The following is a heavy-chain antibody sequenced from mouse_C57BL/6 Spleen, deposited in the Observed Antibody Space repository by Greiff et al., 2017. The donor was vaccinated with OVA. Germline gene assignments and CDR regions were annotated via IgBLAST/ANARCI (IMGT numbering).Heavy chain of an antibody. D-gene: IGHD3-3*01. CDR2: ISYSGST. Sequence: EVKVIESGPGMVKPSQSLSLTCTVTGYSITSGYDWHWIRHFPGNKLEWMGYISYSGSTNYNPSLKSRISITHDTSKNHFFLKLNSVTTEDTATYYCARDQDFDWAVFDVWGTGTTVTVSS. J-gene: IGHJ1*03. V-gene: IGHV3-1*01. CDR3: ARDQDFDWAVFDV. CDR1: GYSITSGYD.